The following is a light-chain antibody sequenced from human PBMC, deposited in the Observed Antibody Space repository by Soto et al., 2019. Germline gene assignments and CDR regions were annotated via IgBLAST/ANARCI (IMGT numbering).Light chain of an antibody. J-gene: IGKJ2*01. CDR1: QSFSSDY. V-gene: IGKV3-20*01. CDR3: LQYGSSPPYT. Sequence: EIVLTQSPGTLSLSPGERATLSCRASQSFSSDYLAWYQQKPGQAPRLLIYGASSRATGIPDRFSGSGSGTDFTLTISRLEPEDFAVYYCLQYGSSPPYTFGQGTKLEIK. CDR2: GAS.